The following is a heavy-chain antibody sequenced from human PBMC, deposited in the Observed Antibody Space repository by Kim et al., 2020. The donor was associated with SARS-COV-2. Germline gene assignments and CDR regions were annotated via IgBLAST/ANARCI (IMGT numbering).Heavy chain of an antibody. CDR1: GFTFSSYA. CDR2: ISFSGGST. Sequence: GGSLRLSCAASGFTFSSYAMNWVRQAPGKGLEWVSVISFSGGSTYYADSVKGRFTISTDNSKNRLYLQMNSLRAEDTAIYYCAKDLLVAGMSAAIFDYWGQGTLVTVSS. D-gene: IGHD6-19*01. J-gene: IGHJ4*02. CDR3: AKDLLVAGMSAAIFDY. V-gene: IGHV3-23*01.